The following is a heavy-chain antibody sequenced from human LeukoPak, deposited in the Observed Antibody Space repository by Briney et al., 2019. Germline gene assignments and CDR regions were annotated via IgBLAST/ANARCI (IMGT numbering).Heavy chain of an antibody. D-gene: IGHD5-18*01. CDR3: ARHSPGWIQLWRPNYYYYYYMDV. J-gene: IGHJ6*03. CDR2: VIQSEGA. V-gene: IGHV4-34*12. CDR1: GDSFSSFH. Sequence: SETLSLTCPVYGDSFSSFHWSWIRQLPGKYLEWIGEVIQSEGAKYNPSLKSRATISVDTSKNQFSLKLSSVTAADTAVYYCARHSPGWIQLWRPNYYYYYYMDVWGKGTTVTISS.